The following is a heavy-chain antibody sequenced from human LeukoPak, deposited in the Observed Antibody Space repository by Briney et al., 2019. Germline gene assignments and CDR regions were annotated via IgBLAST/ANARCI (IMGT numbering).Heavy chain of an antibody. CDR3: TRGGPVAGTHKYFQH. J-gene: IGHJ1*01. D-gene: IGHD6-19*01. CDR2: INPSGGST. CDR1: GYTFTSYY. Sequence: GGSLRLSCTASGYTFTSYYMHWVRQAPGQGLEWMGIINPSGGSTSYAQKFQGRVTLTRNTSISTAYMELSSLRSEDTAMYYCTRGGPVAGTHKYFQHWGQGTLVTVSS. V-gene: IGHV1-46*01.